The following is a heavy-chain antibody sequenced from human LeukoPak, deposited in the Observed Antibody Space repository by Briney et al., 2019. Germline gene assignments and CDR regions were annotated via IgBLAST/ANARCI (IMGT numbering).Heavy chain of an antibody. CDR3: AKDYYDSSGFVVQH. D-gene: IGHD3-22*01. J-gene: IGHJ1*01. V-gene: IGHV3-23*01. CDR1: GFTFSSFA. Sequence: GGSLRLSCAASGFTFSSFAMSWVRQAPGKGLEWVSGITGSGGSTYYADSVRGRFTISRDNSKNTLYLQMNSLRAEDTAVYYCAKDYYDSSGFVVQHWGQGTLVTVSS. CDR2: ITGSGGST.